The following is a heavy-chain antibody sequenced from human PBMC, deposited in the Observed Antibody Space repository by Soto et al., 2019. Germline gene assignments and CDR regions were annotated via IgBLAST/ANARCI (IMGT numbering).Heavy chain of an antibody. Sequence: SVKVSCKASGDTFSSYAISWVRQGPGQGLEWMGGIIPIFGTANYAQKFQGRVTITADESTSTAYMELSSLRSEDTAVYYCARSSGSYRWYFDYWGQGTLVTVSS. J-gene: IGHJ4*02. CDR1: GDTFSSYA. D-gene: IGHD1-26*01. V-gene: IGHV1-69*13. CDR2: IIPIFGTA. CDR3: ARSSGSYRWYFDY.